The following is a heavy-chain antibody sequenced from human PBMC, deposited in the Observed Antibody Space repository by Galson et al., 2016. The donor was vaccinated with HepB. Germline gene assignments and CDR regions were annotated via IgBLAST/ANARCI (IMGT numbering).Heavy chain of an antibody. J-gene: IGHJ4*02. CDR2: IFHSGTT. CDR3: ARAGYNWNDRSLTY. CDR1: GGSISTSTW. V-gene: IGHV4-4*02. Sequence: SETLSLTCAVSGGSISTSTWWSWVRQPPGKELEWIGEIFHSGTTNYNPSLESRVTISVDKSKNQFSLKLSSVTAADTAVYYCARAGYNWNDRSLTYWGQGTLVTVSS. D-gene: IGHD1-1*01.